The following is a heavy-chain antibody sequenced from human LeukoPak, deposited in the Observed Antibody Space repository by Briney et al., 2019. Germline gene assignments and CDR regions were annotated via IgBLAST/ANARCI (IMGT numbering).Heavy chain of an antibody. Sequence: PGGSLRLSCAASGFTFSSYGMHWVRQAPGEGLEWVANIKPDGTKESYADSVRGRFTISRDNANNFIYLQVSSLRAEDTAVYYCARTTVSAAGDYWGQGTLVSVSS. V-gene: IGHV3-7*01. D-gene: IGHD6-13*01. CDR2: IKPDGTKE. CDR3: ARTTVSAAGDY. J-gene: IGHJ4*02. CDR1: GFTFSSYG.